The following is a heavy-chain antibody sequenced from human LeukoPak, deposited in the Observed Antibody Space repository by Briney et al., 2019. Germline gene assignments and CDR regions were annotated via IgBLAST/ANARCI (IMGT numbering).Heavy chain of an antibody. CDR2: VSGSGGST. CDR1: GFIFSSYG. CDR3: EKSASGYYLFDY. V-gene: IGHV3-23*01. D-gene: IGHD2/OR15-2a*01. J-gene: IGHJ4*02. Sequence: GGSLRLSCAASGFIFSSYGMSWVRQAPGKGLEWVSAVSGSGGSTNYADSVKGRFTISRDNSKNTLFLQMNSLRAEDTAVYYCEKSASGYYLFDYWGQGTLVTVSS.